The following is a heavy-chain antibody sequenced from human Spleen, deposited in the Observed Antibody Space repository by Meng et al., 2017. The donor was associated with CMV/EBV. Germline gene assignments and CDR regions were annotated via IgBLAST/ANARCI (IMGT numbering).Heavy chain of an antibody. CDR3: VKGGRVGAFDY. Sequence: CAASGFPFRTFAMGWVRRAPGKGLAWVSSTTGIGGSTFYTDSVKGRFTISRDNSKNTLYLQMNTLRVEDTAIYYCVKGGRVGAFDYWGQGTLVTVSS. CDR1: GFPFRTFA. V-gene: IGHV3-23*01. J-gene: IGHJ4*02. CDR2: TTGIGGST. D-gene: IGHD1-26*01.